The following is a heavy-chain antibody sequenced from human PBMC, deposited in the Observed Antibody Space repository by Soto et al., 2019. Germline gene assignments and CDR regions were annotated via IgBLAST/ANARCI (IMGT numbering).Heavy chain of an antibody. CDR3: AKSLFWFGDLSS. Sequence: EVQLVESGGGLVQPGGSLRLSCAASGFTVSSKYMNSVRQAPGKGLEWVSLLYSGGSTYYADAVKGRFTISRDNSKNTLYLQMNSLRAEDTAVYYCAKSLFWFGDLSSWGQGTLVTVS. D-gene: IGHD3-10*01. J-gene: IGHJ5*02. CDR2: LYSGGST. V-gene: IGHV3-66*01. CDR1: GFTVSSKY.